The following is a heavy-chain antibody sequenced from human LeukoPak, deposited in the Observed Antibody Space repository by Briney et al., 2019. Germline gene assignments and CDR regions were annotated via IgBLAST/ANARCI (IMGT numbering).Heavy chain of an antibody. CDR3: ARQSRDSGGYYLYYFDY. V-gene: IGHV7-4-1*02. CDR2: INTNTGNP. Sequence: ASVKVSCKASGYTFSSYAMNWVRQAPGQGLEWVGWINTNTGNPTYAQGFTGRFVFSLDTSVSTAYLQISSLKADGTAMYYCARQSRDSGGYYLYYFDYWGQGTLVTVSS. CDR1: GYTFSSYA. D-gene: IGHD3-22*01. J-gene: IGHJ4*02.